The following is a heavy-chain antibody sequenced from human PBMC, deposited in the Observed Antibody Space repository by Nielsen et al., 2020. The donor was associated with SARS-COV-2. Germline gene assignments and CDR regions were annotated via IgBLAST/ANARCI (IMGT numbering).Heavy chain of an antibody. J-gene: IGHJ4*02. Sequence: WVRQAPGQRLEWMGWINAGNGNTKYSQKFQGRVTMTRDTSTSTVYMELSSLRSEDTAVYYCARDQISRDGYIPNSYYFDYWGQGTLVTVSS. V-gene: IGHV1-3*01. CDR2: INAGNGNT. D-gene: IGHD5-24*01. CDR3: ARDQISRDGYIPNSYYFDY.